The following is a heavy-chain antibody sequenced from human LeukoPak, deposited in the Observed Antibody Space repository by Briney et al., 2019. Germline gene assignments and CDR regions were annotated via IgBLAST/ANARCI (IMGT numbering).Heavy chain of an antibody. Sequence: GGSLRLSCAASGFTFSSYWMSWVRQAPGKGLEWVANMKRDGSEKYYVDSVKGRFTISRDNAKNSLYLQMNSLRAEDTAVYYCARDFRGVAAAEPYNWFDPWGQGTLVTVSS. CDR1: GFTFSSYW. J-gene: IGHJ5*02. V-gene: IGHV3-7*01. D-gene: IGHD6-13*01. CDR3: ARDFRGVAAAEPYNWFDP. CDR2: MKRDGSEK.